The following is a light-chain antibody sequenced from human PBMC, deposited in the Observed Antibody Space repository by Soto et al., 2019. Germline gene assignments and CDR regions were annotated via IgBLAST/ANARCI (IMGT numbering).Light chain of an antibody. CDR2: DAS. Sequence: DIQMTQSPSTLSVSVGDRVTIPCRASQSINRYFAWSQQKPGKAPKLLIYDASSFEDGVPSRFSGRGSCTEFTLTFSGLQTDDFASDYGQHYNNYPWTFGQVTKVEI. CDR1: QSINRY. J-gene: IGKJ1*01. CDR3: QHYNNYPWT. V-gene: IGKV1-5*01.